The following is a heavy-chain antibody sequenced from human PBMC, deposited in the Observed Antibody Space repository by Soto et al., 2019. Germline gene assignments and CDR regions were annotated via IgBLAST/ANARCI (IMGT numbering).Heavy chain of an antibody. J-gene: IGHJ6*02. CDR3: ARHWLPNTYYYYGIDV. D-gene: IGHD6-19*01. Sequence: SETLSLTCTVSGGSVSSNSYYWSWIRQSPGKGLEWLGYIYYSGSTSYNPSLKSRVTISVDTSKNQFSLNLYSVTAADTAVYYCARHWLPNTYYYYGIDVWGQGTTVT. CDR1: GGSVSSNSYY. CDR2: IYYSGST. V-gene: IGHV4-61*01.